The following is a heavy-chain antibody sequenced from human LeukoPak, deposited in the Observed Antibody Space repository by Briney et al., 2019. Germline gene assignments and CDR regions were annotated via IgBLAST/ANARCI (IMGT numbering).Heavy chain of an antibody. V-gene: IGHV1-69*01. CDR2: YIPMFATA. Sequence: ASVKVSCKASGGTFSRYAISWVRQAPGQGPEWMGGYIPMFATANYAENFQTRVTITADESTSTFSMELSSLRPEDGAVYFCAGASSKWELSFWGQGTLVTVSS. CDR1: GGTFSRYA. J-gene: IGHJ4*02. CDR3: AGASSKWELSF. D-gene: IGHD1-26*01.